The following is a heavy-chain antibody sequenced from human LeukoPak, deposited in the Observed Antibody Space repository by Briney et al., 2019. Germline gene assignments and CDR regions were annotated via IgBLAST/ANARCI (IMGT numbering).Heavy chain of an antibody. J-gene: IGHJ4*01. CDR1: GFTFSNYN. D-gene: IGHD3-3*01. V-gene: IGHV3-48*01. CDR2: ISASGTTI. Sequence: GGSLRLSCAASGFTFSNYNMNWVRQAPGKGLEWVSYISASGTTIHFADSVKGRFTISRDNAKNSLYLQMSSLRAEDTAVYYCAGGVDFLSGSRYFDNWGHGTLVAVSS. CDR3: AGGVDFLSGSRYFDN.